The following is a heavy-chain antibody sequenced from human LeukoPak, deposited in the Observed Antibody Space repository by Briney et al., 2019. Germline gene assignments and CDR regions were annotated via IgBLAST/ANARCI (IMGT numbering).Heavy chain of an antibody. CDR3: AGVTYDSSGYYYGLGAFDI. CDR2: INPNSGGT. D-gene: IGHD3-22*01. Sequence: ASVTVSCKASGYTFTGYYMHWVRQAPGQGLEWMGWINPNSGGTNYAQKFQGRVTMTRDTSISTAYMELSRLRSDDTAVYYCAGVTYDSSGYYYGLGAFDIWGQGTMVTVSS. J-gene: IGHJ3*02. V-gene: IGHV1-2*02. CDR1: GYTFTGYY.